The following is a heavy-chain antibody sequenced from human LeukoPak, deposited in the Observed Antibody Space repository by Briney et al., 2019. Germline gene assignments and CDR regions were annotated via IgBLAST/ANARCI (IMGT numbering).Heavy chain of an antibody. D-gene: IGHD3-9*01. V-gene: IGHV3-21*01. CDR1: GFTFSSYS. Sequence: GGSLRLSCAASGFTFSSYSMNWVRQAPGKGLEWVSSISSSSSSYIYYADSVKGRFTISRDNAKNSLYLQMNSLRAEDTAVYYCARDDILTGYYTFDYWGQGTLVTVSS. CDR3: ARDDILTGYYTFDY. CDR2: ISSSSSSYI. J-gene: IGHJ4*02.